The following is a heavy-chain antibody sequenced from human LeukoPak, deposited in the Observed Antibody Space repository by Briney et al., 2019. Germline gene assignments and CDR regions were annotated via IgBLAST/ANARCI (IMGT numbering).Heavy chain of an antibody. CDR1: GFTFSNYA. Sequence: GGSLRLSCAASGFTFSNYAMSWVRQAQGKGLEWVSAISGSGDNTYYADSVKGRFTISRDNSKNTLYLQMNSLRAEDTAVYYCAKGPFHSSGYYYGGWFDPWGQGTLVTVSS. V-gene: IGHV3-23*01. CDR2: ISGSGDNT. CDR3: AKGPFHSSGYYYGGWFDP. D-gene: IGHD3-22*01. J-gene: IGHJ5*02.